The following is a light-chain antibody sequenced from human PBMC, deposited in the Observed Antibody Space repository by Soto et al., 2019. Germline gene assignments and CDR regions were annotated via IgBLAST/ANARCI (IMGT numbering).Light chain of an antibody. J-gene: IGKJ5*01. CDR2: EAS. CDR1: QHVSSTY. CDR3: QQYGSSPIT. V-gene: IGKV3-20*01. Sequence: TQSPSTLSASVRDTVTVTCRASQHVSSTYLAWYQQRPGQAPRLLIYEASTRATGIPARFSGSGSGTDFTLTISGLEPEDFAVYYCQQYGSSPITFGQGTRLEIK.